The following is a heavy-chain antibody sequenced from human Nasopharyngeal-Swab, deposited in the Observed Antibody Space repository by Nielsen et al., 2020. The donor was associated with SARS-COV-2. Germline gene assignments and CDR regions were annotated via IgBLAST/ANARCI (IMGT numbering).Heavy chain of an antibody. V-gene: IGHV4-59*01. CDR3: ARGGGSSELFDF. Sequence: WGSLRLSCTVSGGSITPFYWNWIRQPPGKAPEWIGFIYYSGDTVYNPSLTSRVSISLDKSKSQFSLNLKSVTPADTAVYYCARGGGSSELFDFWGQGTLVTVSS. D-gene: IGHD6-6*01. J-gene: IGHJ4*02. CDR1: GGSITPFY. CDR2: IYYSGDT.